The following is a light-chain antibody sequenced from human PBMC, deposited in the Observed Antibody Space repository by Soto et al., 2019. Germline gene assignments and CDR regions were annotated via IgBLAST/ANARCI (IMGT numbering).Light chain of an antibody. CDR1: QGINIY. V-gene: IGKV1-27*01. CDR2: SAS. CDR3: QKYDSASRT. Sequence: DIQMTQSPSSLSASVGDRVTITCRASQGINIYLAWYQQRPGKVPKLLVYSASTLQSGVPSRFRGSGSGTDFTLTISSLQPEDVATYYCQKYDSASRTFGPGTKVDIK. J-gene: IGKJ3*01.